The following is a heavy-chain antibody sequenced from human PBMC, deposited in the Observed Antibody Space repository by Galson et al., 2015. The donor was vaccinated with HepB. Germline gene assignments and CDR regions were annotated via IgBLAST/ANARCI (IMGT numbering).Heavy chain of an antibody. J-gene: IGHJ4*02. CDR2: ISYDGSNK. Sequence: SLRLSCAASGFTFSSYCMHWVRQAPGKGLEWVAVISYDGSNKYYADSVKGRFTISRDNSKNTLYLQMNSLRAEDTAVYYCARGVTYSSSWYFDYWGQGTLVTVSS. D-gene: IGHD6-13*01. CDR3: ARGVTYSSSWYFDY. V-gene: IGHV3-30*03. CDR1: GFTFSSYC.